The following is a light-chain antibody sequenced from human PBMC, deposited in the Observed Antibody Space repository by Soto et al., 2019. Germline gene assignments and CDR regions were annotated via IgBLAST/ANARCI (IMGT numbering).Light chain of an antibody. CDR1: QSVSSTY. CDR2: GAS. V-gene: IGKV3-20*01. CDR3: QQYGGSSWT. J-gene: IGKJ1*01. Sequence: EIVLTQSPGTLSLSPGERATLSCRTSQSVSSTYLAWYQQKFGQAPRLLIYGASSRAIGIPDRFSGSGSGTEFTLTISRLEPEDFAVYYCQQYGGSSWTFGQGTKVDIK.